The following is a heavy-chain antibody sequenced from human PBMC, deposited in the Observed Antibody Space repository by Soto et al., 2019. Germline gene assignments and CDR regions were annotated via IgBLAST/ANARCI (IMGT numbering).Heavy chain of an antibody. V-gene: IGHV4-30-4*01. D-gene: IGHD1-7*01. J-gene: IGHJ4*02. CDR3: PKDRNYPRDPFHY. CDR1: GGSISSGYYY. CDR2: IYYSVNT. Sequence: SETLSLTCSVSGGSISSGYYYWSWIRHPPGKGLEWIGNIYYSVNTYYNPSLKSRLIISIDPSNNQFSLKVGSVTAADTAVYYCPKDRNYPRDPFHYWGKGTLVTVS.